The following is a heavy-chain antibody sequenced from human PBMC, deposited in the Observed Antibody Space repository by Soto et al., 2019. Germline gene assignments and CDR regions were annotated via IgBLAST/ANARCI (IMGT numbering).Heavy chain of an antibody. J-gene: IGHJ4*02. D-gene: IGHD5-12*01. CDR1: GFTFSSYA. CDR3: ARDLWYSGYDKFDY. Sequence: GGSLRLSCAASGFTFSSYAMHWVRQAPGKGLEWVAVISYDGSNKYYADSVKGRFTISRDNSKNTLYLQMNSLRAEDTAVYYCARDLWYSGYDKFDYWGQGTLVTVSS. V-gene: IGHV3-30-3*01. CDR2: ISYDGSNK.